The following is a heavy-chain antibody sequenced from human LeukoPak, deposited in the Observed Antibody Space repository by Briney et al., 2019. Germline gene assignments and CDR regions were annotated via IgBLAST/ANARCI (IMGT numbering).Heavy chain of an antibody. Sequence: ASVKVSCKASGYTFTGDYMHWVRQAPGQGLEWMGWINPNSGGTNYAQKFQGRVTMARDTSISTAYMELSRLRSDDTAVYYCARVRVATSHYYYGMDVWGQGTTVTVSS. V-gene: IGHV1-2*02. CDR1: GYTFTGDY. CDR3: ARVRVATSHYYYGMDV. D-gene: IGHD5-12*01. CDR2: INPNSGGT. J-gene: IGHJ6*02.